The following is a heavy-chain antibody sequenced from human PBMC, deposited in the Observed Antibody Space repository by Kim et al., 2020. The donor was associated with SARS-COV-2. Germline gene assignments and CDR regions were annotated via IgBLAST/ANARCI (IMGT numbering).Heavy chain of an antibody. D-gene: IGHD2-21*01. CDR2: ISSSRSFI. Sequence: GGSLRLSCAASGFTFGSYSMNWIRQAQGKGLEWVSSISSSRSFIYYADSVKGRFTISRDNAKSLLYLQMDSLKVDDTAVYYCARVLGDIVELPGAKESYYYGVDVWGQGTTVTV. CDR3: ARVLGDIVELPGAKESYYYGVDV. J-gene: IGHJ6*02. CDR1: GFTFGSYS. V-gene: IGHV3-21*06.